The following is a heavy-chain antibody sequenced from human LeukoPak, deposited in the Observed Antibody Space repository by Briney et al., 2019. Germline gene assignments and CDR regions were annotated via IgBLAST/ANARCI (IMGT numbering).Heavy chain of an antibody. CDR1: GDSISSTSYY. V-gene: IGHV4-39*07. CDR2: IYYSGST. Sequence: PSETLSLTCTVSGDSISSTSYYWGWIRQSPGKGLEWIGNIYYSGSTYYNPSLKSRVTTSVDMSKNQFSLKLSSVTAADTAVYYCASYYYGLDVWGQGTTVTVSS. J-gene: IGHJ6*02. CDR3: ASYYYGLDV.